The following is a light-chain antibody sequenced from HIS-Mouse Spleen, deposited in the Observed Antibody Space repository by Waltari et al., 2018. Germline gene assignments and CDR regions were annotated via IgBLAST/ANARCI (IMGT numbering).Light chain of an antibody. V-gene: IGLV2-23*01. CDR2: EGS. Sequence: QSALTQPASVSGSPGQSITISCTGTSSDVGSYNLVSWYQQHPGKAPKLMIYEGSKRPSGCSNRFSGSKSGNTAFLTISGLQAEDEADYYCCSYAGSSTYVFGTGTKVTVL. CDR1: SSDVGSYNL. CDR3: CSYAGSSTYV. J-gene: IGLJ1*01.